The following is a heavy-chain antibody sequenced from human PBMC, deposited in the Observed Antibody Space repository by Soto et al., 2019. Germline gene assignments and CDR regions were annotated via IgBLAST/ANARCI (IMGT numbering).Heavy chain of an antibody. CDR3: ARLSYYDSSGYYLAYYFDY. V-gene: IGHV4-39*01. Sequence: SDCLSLTSTVSGGSISIRIDYGGWIRHPPGKGLEWIGSIYYSGITYYNPSLKSRVTISVDTSKNQFSLKLSSVTAADTAVYYCARLSYYDSSGYYLAYYFDYWGQGTLVTVSS. D-gene: IGHD3-22*01. CDR2: IYYSGIT. J-gene: IGHJ4*02. CDR1: GGSISIRIDY.